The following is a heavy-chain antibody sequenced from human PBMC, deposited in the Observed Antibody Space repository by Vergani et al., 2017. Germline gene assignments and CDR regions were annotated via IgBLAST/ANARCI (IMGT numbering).Heavy chain of an antibody. CDR2: IIPVIGKT. D-gene: IGHD2-21*02. CDR1: GATFRSNT. V-gene: IGHV1-69*08. CDR3: ARDPRGYGGDPEDYYYGMDV. Sequence: QVQLVQSGAEVKKPGSSVKVSCKASGATFRSNTISWVRQVPGQGLEWMGRIIPVIGKTNYAQDFQGRLTITADTSTSTAYMELTSLRSQDTAVYYCARDPRGYGGDPEDYYYGMDVWGQGTTVTVSS. J-gene: IGHJ6*02.